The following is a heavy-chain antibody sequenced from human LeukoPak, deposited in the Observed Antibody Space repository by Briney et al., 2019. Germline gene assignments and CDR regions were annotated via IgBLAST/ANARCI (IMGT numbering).Heavy chain of an antibody. V-gene: IGHV4-4*07. D-gene: IGHD3-10*01. CDR2: IYTSGST. CDR1: GGSISSYY. J-gene: IGHJ3*02. CDR3: ARALDRGVIIIGRGEAFDI. Sequence: SETLSLTCTVSGGSISSYYWSWIRQPAGKGLEWIGRIYTSGSTNYNPSLKSRVTMSVDTSKNQFSLKLSSVTAADTAVYYCARALDRGVIIIGRGEAFDIWGQGTMVTVSS.